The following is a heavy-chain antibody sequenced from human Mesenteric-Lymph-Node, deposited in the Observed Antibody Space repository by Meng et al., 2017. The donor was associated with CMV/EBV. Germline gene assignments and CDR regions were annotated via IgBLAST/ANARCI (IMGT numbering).Heavy chain of an antibody. D-gene: IGHD3-3*01. J-gene: IGHJ6*02. CDR2: IYSGGST. V-gene: IGHV3-66*02. CDR3: ARESYYDFWSGYYPPLDYYYGMDV. Sequence: GASLRLSCAASGFTFSSYCMNWVRQAPGKWLEWVSVIYSGGSTYYADSVKGRFTISRDNSKNTLYLQMNSLRAEDTAVYYCARESYYDFWSGYYPPLDYYYGMDVWGQGTTVTVSS. CDR1: GFTFSSYC.